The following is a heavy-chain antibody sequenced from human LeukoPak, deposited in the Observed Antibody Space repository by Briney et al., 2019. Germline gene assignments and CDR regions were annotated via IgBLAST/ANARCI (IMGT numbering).Heavy chain of an antibody. CDR2: IYPGDSDI. Sequence: PGESLKISCKGSGYGFSNYWIGWVRQMPGKGLEWMGIIYPGDSDIRYGPSFQGQVTISADTSISTAYLQWSSLKTSDSAIYYCARGAPFDYWGQGTLVTVSS. V-gene: IGHV5-51*01. J-gene: IGHJ4*02. D-gene: IGHD2/OR15-2a*01. CDR3: ARGAPFDY. CDR1: GYGFSNYW.